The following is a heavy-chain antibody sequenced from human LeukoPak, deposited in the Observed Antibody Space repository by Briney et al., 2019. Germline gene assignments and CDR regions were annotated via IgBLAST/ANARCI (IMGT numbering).Heavy chain of an antibody. CDR2: IYSNGDT. V-gene: IGHV3-66*01. D-gene: IGHD4-17*01. Sequence: GGSLRLSCAASGLTVTNNYWNWVRQPPGKGPEWISLIYSNGDTRYADSVKGRFTFSRDNSKNTLYLQMNSLRAEDTAVYYCTYGDYPLTYWGQGTLVSVYS. J-gene: IGHJ4*02. CDR3: TYGDYPLTY. CDR1: GLTVTNNY.